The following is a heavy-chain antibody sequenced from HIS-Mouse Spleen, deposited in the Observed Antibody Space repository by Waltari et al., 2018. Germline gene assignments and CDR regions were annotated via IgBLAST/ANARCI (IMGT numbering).Heavy chain of an antibody. J-gene: IGHJ3*02. CDR3: ARDPTLDAFDI. CDR1: GYTFTGYY. V-gene: IGHV1-2*02. CDR2: INPNRGGT. Sequence: QVQLVQSGAEVKKPGASVKVSCKASGYTFTGYYMHWVRQAPGQGLEWLGWINPNRGGTNYAQKFQGRVTMTRETSISTAYMELSRLRSDDTAVYYCARDPTLDAFDIWGQGTMVTVSS.